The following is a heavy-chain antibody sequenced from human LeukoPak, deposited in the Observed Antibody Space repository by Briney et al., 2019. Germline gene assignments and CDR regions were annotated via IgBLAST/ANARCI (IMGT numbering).Heavy chain of an antibody. CDR3: AKGTGGYYGPFDS. CDR1: GVTFDDYA. CDR2: INWNSGSV. V-gene: IGHV3-9*01. Sequence: GGSLRLSCAASGVTFDDYALFWVRQAPGKGLEWASGINWNSGSVDFADSVKGRFTTSRDNAKNSLYLQMNSLRAEDTALYYCAKGTGGYYGPFDSWGQGTLVTVSS. D-gene: IGHD3-22*01. J-gene: IGHJ4*02.